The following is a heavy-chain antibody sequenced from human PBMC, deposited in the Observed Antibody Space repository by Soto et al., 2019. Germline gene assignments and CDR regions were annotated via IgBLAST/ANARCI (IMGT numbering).Heavy chain of an antibody. CDR2: ISSSSSYI. D-gene: IGHD3-9*01. CDR3: AKEGQYYDILTGYRSYYGMDV. J-gene: IGHJ6*02. CDR1: GFTFSSYS. Sequence: GGSLRLSCAASGFTFSSYSMNWVRQAPGKGLEWVSSISSSSSYIYYADSVKGRFTISRDNSKNTLYLQMNSLRAEDTAVYYCAKEGQYYDILTGYRSYYGMDVWGQGTTVTVSS. V-gene: IGHV3-21*01.